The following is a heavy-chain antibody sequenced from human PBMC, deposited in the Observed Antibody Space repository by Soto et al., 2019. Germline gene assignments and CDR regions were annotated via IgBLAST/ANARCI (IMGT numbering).Heavy chain of an antibody. CDR1: Y. CDR2: IYYSGST. Sequence: YWSWIRQPPGKGLEWIGYIYYSGSTYYNPSLKSRVTISVDTSKNQFSLKLSSVTAADTAVYYCARDRMSMVRGYDYWGQGTLVTVSS. CDR3: ARDRMSMVRGYDY. D-gene: IGHD3-10*01. V-gene: IGHV4-30-4*01. J-gene: IGHJ4*02.